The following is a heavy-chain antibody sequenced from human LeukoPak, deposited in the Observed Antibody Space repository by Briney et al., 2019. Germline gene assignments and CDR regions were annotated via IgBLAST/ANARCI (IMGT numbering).Heavy chain of an antibody. D-gene: IGHD5-18*01. J-gene: IGHJ4*02. CDR2: IWYDGSNK. CDR3: ARGLGYSYGYGIDY. V-gene: IGHV3-33*01. CDR1: GFIFSSYA. Sequence: GRSLRLSCAASGFIFSSYAMHWVRQAPGKGPEWVAIIWYDGSNKYYAESVEGRFTISRDNSKNTLYLQMNSLRAEDTAVYSCARGLGYSYGYGIDYWGQGTLAIASS.